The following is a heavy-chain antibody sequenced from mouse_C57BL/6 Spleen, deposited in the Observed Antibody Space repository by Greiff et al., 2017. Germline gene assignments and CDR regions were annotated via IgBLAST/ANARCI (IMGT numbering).Heavy chain of an antibody. CDR3: ASAYYYDSGKWYFDV. CDR1: GYAFSSSW. CDR2: IYPGGGDT. V-gene: IGHV1-82*01. D-gene: IGHD1-1*01. J-gene: IGHJ1*03. Sequence: QVQLQQSGPELVKPGASVKISCKASGYAFSSSWMNWVKQRPGKGLEWIGRIYPGGGDTNYNGKFKGKATLTADKSSSTAYMQLSSLTSEDSAVYFCASAYYYDSGKWYFDVWGTGTTVTVSS.